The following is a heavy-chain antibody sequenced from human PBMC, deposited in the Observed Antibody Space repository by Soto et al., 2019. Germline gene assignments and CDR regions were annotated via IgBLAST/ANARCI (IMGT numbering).Heavy chain of an antibody. Sequence: SQTLSLTCAISGDSVSSDSAALNLIRQSPSRGLEWLGRTYYRSRWYNDYAVSVKSRITINPDTSKNQFSLQLKFVTPEDTAVYYCARTEGYFDYWGQGTLVTVSS. CDR1: GDSVSSDSAA. J-gene: IGHJ4*02. CDR2: TYYRSRWYN. V-gene: IGHV6-1*01. CDR3: ARTEGYFDY.